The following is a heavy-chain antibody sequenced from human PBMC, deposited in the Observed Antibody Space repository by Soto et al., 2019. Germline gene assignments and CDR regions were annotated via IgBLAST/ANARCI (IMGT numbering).Heavy chain of an antibody. D-gene: IGHD6-13*01. J-gene: IGHJ4*02. CDR2: ISSSSSTI. V-gene: IGHV3-48*02. CDR3: ASGDSSSWYFDY. CDR1: GFTFSSYS. Sequence: GGSLRLSCAASGFTFSSYSMNWVRQAPGKGLEWVSYISSSSSTIYYADSVKGRFTISRDNAKNSLYLHMNSLRDEDTAVYYCASGDSSSWYFDYWGQGTLVTVSS.